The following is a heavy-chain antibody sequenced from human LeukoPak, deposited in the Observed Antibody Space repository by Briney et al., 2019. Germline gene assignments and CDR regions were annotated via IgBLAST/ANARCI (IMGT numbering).Heavy chain of an antibody. V-gene: IGHV4-39*07. J-gene: IGHJ4*02. CDR1: GGSISRSSYF. CDR2: AFYSGSA. Sequence: SETLSLACTVSGGSISRSSYFWGWLRQPPGKGLEWIGSAFYSGSAYNNPSLTSRVTISVDTSKNQFSLKLNSVTAADTADYYCARIDGYTDFWGQGTLVTVSS. D-gene: IGHD5-24*01. CDR3: ARIDGYTDF.